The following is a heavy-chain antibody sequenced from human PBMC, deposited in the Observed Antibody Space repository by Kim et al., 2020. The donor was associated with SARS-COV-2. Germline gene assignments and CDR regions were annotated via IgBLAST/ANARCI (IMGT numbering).Heavy chain of an antibody. D-gene: IGHD6-19*01. J-gene: IGHJ4*02. CDR3: ARYSSGWDGANFDY. V-gene: IGHV4-4*02. Sequence: NPTHKSRVTISVDKSKNQFSLKLSSVTAADTAVYYCARYSSGWDGANFDYWGQGTLVTVSS.